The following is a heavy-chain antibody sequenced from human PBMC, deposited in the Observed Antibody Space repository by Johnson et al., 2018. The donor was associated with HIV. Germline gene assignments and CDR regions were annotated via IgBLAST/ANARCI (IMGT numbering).Heavy chain of an antibody. J-gene: IGHJ3*01. V-gene: IGHV3-23*04. CDR1: GFTFSNYA. Sequence: VQLVESGGGLVQPGGSLRLSCAASGFTFSNYAMSWVRQAPGKGLEWVSSIGSNTHYADSVKGRFTISRDNSKNTLYLQMNSLRAEDTAVYYCAKETRDSRSAFDVWGQGTLVTVSS. CDR2: IGSNT. CDR3: AKETRDSRSAFDV. D-gene: IGHD4-11*01.